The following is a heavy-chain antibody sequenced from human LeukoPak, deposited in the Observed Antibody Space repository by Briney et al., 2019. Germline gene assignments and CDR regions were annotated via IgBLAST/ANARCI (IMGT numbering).Heavy chain of an antibody. V-gene: IGHV3-9*01. J-gene: IGHJ4*02. Sequence: PGWSLRLSCAASGFTFDDYAMHWVRQAPGKGLEWVSGINWNSGTISYADSVKGRFTISRDNAKNSLYLQVSSLRTEDTALYYCAKDTQGMTGGFDYWGQGTLVTVSS. CDR1: GFTFDDYA. CDR3: AKDTQGMTGGFDY. CDR2: INWNSGTI. D-gene: IGHD4-23*01.